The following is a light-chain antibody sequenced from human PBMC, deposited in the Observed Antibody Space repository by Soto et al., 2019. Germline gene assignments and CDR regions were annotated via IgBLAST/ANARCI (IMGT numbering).Light chain of an antibody. CDR3: AAWDDSLNGLV. J-gene: IGLJ3*02. Sequence: QAVVAQPPSASGTPGQRVTISCSGSSSNIGSNTVNWYQQLPGTAPKLLIYRNYRRPSGVPDRFSGSKSGTSASLAISGLQSDDEADYYCAAWDDSLNGLVFGGGTKLTVL. CDR2: RNY. CDR1: SSNIGSNT. V-gene: IGLV1-44*01.